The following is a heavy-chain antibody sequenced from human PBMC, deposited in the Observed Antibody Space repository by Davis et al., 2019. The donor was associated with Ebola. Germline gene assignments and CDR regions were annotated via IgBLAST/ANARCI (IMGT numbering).Heavy chain of an antibody. CDR2: IIPILGIA. D-gene: IGHD4-23*01. CDR1: GGTFSSYA. V-gene: IGHV1-69*04. J-gene: IGHJ6*02. Sequence: SVKVSCKASGGTFSSYAISWVRQAPGQGLEWMGRIIPILGIANYAQKFQGRVTITADKSTSTAYMELSSLRSEDTAVYYCARDRYPADYGGKGYGMDVWGQGTTVTVSS. CDR3: ARDRYPADYGGKGYGMDV.